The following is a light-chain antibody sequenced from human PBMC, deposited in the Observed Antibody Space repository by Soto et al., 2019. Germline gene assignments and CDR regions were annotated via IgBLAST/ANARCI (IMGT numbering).Light chain of an antibody. J-gene: IGKJ1*01. CDR2: GAY. CDR1: QSVSSK. CDR3: QHYSTWLWT. V-gene: IGKV3-15*01. Sequence: EIVMTQSPATLSVSPGERATLSCRASQSVSSKLAWYQQKPGQGPRLLIYGAYTRATGIPARFSGSGSGTEFTLTISSLQSEDFAVYYCQHYSTWLWTFGQGTKVEIK.